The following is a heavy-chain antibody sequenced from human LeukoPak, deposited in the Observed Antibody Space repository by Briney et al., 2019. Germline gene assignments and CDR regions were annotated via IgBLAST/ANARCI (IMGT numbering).Heavy chain of an antibody. CDR1: GFTFNDYA. Sequence: PGRSLRLSCAASGFTFNDYAMHWVRQAPGKGLEWVSGISWNSGSIGYADSVKGRFTISRDNAKNSLYLQMNSLRAEDTALYYCAKDWGKSIAMVRGRQGYFDYWGHGTLVTVSS. CDR3: AKDWGKSIAMVRGRQGYFDY. D-gene: IGHD3-10*01. J-gene: IGHJ4*01. V-gene: IGHV3-9*01. CDR2: ISWNSGSI.